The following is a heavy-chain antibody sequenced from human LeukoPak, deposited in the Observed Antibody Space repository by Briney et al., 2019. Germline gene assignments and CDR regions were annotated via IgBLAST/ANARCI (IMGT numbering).Heavy chain of an antibody. J-gene: IGHJ4*02. CDR1: GFTFSIYG. V-gene: IGHV3-30*02. D-gene: IGHD3-9*01. Sequence: PGGSLRLSCAASGFTFSIYGMYWVRQAPGKGLEWVAFIRHDGSIKYYADSVKGRFTISRDNSKNTLYLQLNSLRAEGTAVYYCAKDSLTDIDYWGQGTLVTVSS. CDR3: AKDSLTDIDY. CDR2: IRHDGSIK.